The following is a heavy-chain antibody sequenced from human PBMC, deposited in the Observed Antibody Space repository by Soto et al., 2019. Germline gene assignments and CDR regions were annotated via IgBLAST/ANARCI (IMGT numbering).Heavy chain of an antibody. CDR2: ISGSGGST. J-gene: IGHJ2*01. V-gene: IGHV3-23*01. CDR1: GFTFSSYA. Sequence: GGSLRLSCAASGFTFSSYAMSWVRQAPGKGLEWVSAISGSGGSTYYADSVKGRFTISRDNSKNTLYLQMNSLRAEDTAVYYCAKSPVVVVAATRGQYFDLWGRGTLVTVSS. D-gene: IGHD2-15*01. CDR3: AKSPVVVVAATRGQYFDL.